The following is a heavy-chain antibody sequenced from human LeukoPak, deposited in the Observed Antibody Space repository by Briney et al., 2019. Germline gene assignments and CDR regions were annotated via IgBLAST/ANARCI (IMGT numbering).Heavy chain of an antibody. D-gene: IGHD3-3*01. CDR2: ISGSGGST. CDR1: GFTFSSYA. CDR3: ARVATPPERYYDFWSGRYYFDY. V-gene: IGHV3-23*01. Sequence: GGSLRLSCAASGFTFSSYAMSWVRQAPGKGLEWVSAISGSGGSTYYADSVKGRFTISRDNSKNTLYLQMNSLRAEDTAVYYCARVATPPERYYDFWSGRYYFDYWGQGTLVTVSS. J-gene: IGHJ4*02.